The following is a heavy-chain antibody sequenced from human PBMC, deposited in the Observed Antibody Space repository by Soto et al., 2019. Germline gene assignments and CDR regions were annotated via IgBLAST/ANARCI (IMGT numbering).Heavy chain of an antibody. Sequence: ASVKVSCKASGYTFTSYAMHWVRQAPGQRLEWMGWINAGNGNTKYSQKFQGRVTITRDTSASTAYMELSSLRSEDTAVYYCARDDSFRYAFDIWGQGTMVTVS. CDR1: GYTFTSYA. CDR3: ARDDSFRYAFDI. CDR2: INAGNGNT. J-gene: IGHJ3*02. V-gene: IGHV1-3*01. D-gene: IGHD1-1*01.